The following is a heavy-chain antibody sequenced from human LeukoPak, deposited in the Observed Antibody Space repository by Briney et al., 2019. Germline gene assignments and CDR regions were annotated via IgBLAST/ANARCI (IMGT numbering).Heavy chain of an antibody. CDR2: MYYSGSP. CDR1: GGSISSYH. Sequence: PSETLSLTCTVSGGSISSYHWNWIRQPPGKGLGWIGYMYYSGSPNYNPSLKSRVTISVDTSKNQFSLKLNSVTAADTAVYYCARHRPRIAVTGSYFDYWGQGSLVTVSS. CDR3: ARHRPRIAVTGSYFDY. J-gene: IGHJ4*02. D-gene: IGHD6-19*01. V-gene: IGHV4-59*08.